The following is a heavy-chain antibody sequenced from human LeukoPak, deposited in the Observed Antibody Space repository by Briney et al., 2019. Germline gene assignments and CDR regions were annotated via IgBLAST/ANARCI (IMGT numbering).Heavy chain of an antibody. CDR2: IIPIFGTA. Sequence: ASVKVSCKASGYTFTSYYMHWVRQAPGQGLEWMGGIIPIFGTANYAQKFQGRVTITADKSTSTAYMELSSMRYEDTAVYYCARTNSGSYLPDAFDIWGQGTMVTVSS. V-gene: IGHV1-69*06. CDR1: GYTFTSYY. D-gene: IGHD1-26*01. CDR3: ARTNSGSYLPDAFDI. J-gene: IGHJ3*02.